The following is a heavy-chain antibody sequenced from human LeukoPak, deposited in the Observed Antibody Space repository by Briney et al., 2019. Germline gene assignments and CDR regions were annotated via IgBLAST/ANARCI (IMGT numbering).Heavy chain of an antibody. CDR3: TKDPMVRGLTYDY. V-gene: IGHV3-53*01. D-gene: IGHD3-10*01. J-gene: IGHJ4*02. CDR1: GFTVSSNH. Sequence: GGSLRLSCAASGFTVSSNHMSWVRQAPGKGLEWVSVIYSGGSTYYADSVKGRFTISRDNSKNTLYLQMNSLRAEDTAVYYCTKDPMVRGLTYDYWGQGTLVTVSS. CDR2: IYSGGST.